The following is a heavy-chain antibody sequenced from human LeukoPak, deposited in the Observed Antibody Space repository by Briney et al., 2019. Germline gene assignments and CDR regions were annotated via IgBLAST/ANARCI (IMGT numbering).Heavy chain of an antibody. CDR3: ARDPRAARPYYMDV. CDR2: ISSSSSYI. V-gene: IGHV3-21*01. J-gene: IGHJ6*03. Sequence: PGGSLRLSCAASGFTFSSYSMNWVRQAPGKGLEWVSSISSSSSYIYYADSVKGRFTISRDNAKNSLYLQMNSLRAEDTAVYYCARDPRAARPYYMDVWGKGTTVTVSS. CDR1: GFTFSSYS. D-gene: IGHD6-6*01.